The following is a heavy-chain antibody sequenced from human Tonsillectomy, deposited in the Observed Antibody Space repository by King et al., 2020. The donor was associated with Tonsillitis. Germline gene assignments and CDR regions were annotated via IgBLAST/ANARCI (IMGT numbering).Heavy chain of an antibody. CDR2: ISYDGSNI. CDR3: ARGSWSALATGWFDP. CDR1: GFIFSRYG. V-gene: IGHV3-30*01. J-gene: IGHJ5*02. D-gene: IGHD6-13*01. Sequence: VQLVESGGGVVQPGRSLRLSCAASGFIFSRYGMHWVRQAPGKGLEWVAVISYDGSNIYYADSVKGRFTISRDNSKNTVYLQMNSLRVEDTAVYYCARGSWSALATGWFDPWGQGTLVTVSS.